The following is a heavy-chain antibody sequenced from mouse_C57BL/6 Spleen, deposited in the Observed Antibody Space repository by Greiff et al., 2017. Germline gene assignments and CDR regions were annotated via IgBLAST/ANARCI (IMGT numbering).Heavy chain of an antibody. CDR2: ISYSGST. CDR1: GYSITSGYD. Sequence: EVQRVESGPGMVKPSQSLSLTCTVTGYSITSGYDWHWIRHFPGNKLEWMGYISYSGSTNYNPSLKSRISITHDTSKNHFFLKLNSVTTEDTATXDCARGCYYGYCDVWGTGTTVTVSS. J-gene: IGHJ1*03. V-gene: IGHV3-1*01. CDR3: ARGCYYGYCDV.